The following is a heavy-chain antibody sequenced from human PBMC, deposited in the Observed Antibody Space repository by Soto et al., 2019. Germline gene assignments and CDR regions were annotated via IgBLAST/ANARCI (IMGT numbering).Heavy chain of an antibody. Sequence: SGPTLVNHTEPLTLTCTSSGFSLNNDRMGVSWIRQPPGKALEWLAHIFSNDEKSYSTSLKSRLTISKDTSKSQVVLTMTNMDPVDTVTYFFARTPKGLELRLVWYFDLWGRGTLVTV. V-gene: IGHV2-26*01. CDR1: GFSLNNDRMG. CDR2: IFSNDEK. D-gene: IGHD1-7*01. J-gene: IGHJ2*01. CDR3: ARTPKGLELRLVWYFDL.